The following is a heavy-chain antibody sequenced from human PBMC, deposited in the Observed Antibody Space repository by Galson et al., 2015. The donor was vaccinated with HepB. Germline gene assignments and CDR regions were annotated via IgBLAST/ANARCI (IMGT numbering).Heavy chain of an antibody. Sequence: SLRLSCAASGFTFSNYGMHWVRQAPGKGLEWVAVISHDGSKKYYADSVKGRFSISRDNSKNTYLQMDSLRVEDTAVYYCVRLIYYYDETAPDDAFNVWGQGTMVTVSS. CDR2: ISHDGSKK. V-gene: IGHV3-30*03. CDR3: VRLIYYYDETAPDDAFNV. J-gene: IGHJ3*01. CDR1: GFTFSNYG. D-gene: IGHD3-22*01.